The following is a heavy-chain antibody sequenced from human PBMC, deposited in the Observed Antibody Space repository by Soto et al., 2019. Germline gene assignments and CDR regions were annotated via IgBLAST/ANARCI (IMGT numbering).Heavy chain of an antibody. Sequence: SGTLSPTSPVSGGSLSSSSYYWGWVRQPPGKGLEWIGSIYYSGGNYYKPHLKSRVTIYVDTYKNQFSLKLSSVTAADTAVYYCARKESVAGDFDYWGQGTLVTLSS. V-gene: IGHV4-39*01. D-gene: IGHD6-19*01. CDR1: GGSLSSSSYY. CDR2: IYYSGGN. CDR3: ARKESVAGDFDY. J-gene: IGHJ4*02.